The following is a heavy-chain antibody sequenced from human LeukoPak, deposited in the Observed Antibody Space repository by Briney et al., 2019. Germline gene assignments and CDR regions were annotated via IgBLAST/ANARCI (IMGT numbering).Heavy chain of an antibody. CDR2: IRQDGSEK. CDR3: TREPPLITTISGAFDI. CDR1: GFTFSSYW. Sequence: GGSLRLSCAASGFTFSSYWMSWVRQAPGKGLEWVANIRQDGSEKYYVDSVKGRFTISRDNAKNSLYLQMNSLRAEDTAVYYCTREPPLITTISGAFDIWGQGTMVTVSS. D-gene: IGHD3-22*01. V-gene: IGHV3-7*01. J-gene: IGHJ3*02.